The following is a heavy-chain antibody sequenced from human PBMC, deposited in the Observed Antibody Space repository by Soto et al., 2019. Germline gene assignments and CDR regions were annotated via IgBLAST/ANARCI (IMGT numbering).Heavy chain of an antibody. CDR1: GFSFSNYA. D-gene: IGHD1-26*01. J-gene: IGHJ2*01. CDR3: ARDPSRGSEWARYLDL. Sequence: EVQLVESGGGLVQPGGSLRLSCAASGFSFSNYAMDWVRQAPGKGLEWVSYISGSSSNIRYADSVKGRFTISRDNAKSSVYLQMNSLRADDTAVYYCARDPSRGSEWARYLDLWGRGTLVTVSS. V-gene: IGHV3-48*01. CDR2: ISGSSSNI.